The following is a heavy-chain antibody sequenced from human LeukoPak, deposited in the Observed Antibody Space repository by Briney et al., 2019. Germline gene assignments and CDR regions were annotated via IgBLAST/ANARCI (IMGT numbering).Heavy chain of an antibody. CDR3: ARVYCSSTSCYMGPRYMDV. D-gene: IGHD2-2*02. CDR2: INPNSGGT. Sequence: ASVKVSCKASGYTFTGYYMHWVRQAPGQGLERMGWINPNSGGTNYAQKFQGWVTMTRDTSISTAYMELSRLRSEDTAVYYCARVYCSSTSCYMGPRYMDVWGKGTTVTVSS. V-gene: IGHV1-2*04. CDR1: GYTFTGYY. J-gene: IGHJ6*03.